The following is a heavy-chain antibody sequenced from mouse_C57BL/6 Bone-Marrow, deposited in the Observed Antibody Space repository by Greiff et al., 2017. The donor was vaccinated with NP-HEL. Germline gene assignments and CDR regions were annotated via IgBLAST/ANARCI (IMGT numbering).Heavy chain of an antibody. CDR1: GYTFTSYW. V-gene: IGHV1-59*01. J-gene: IGHJ2*01. CDR3: ARDYYGSRRGVFDY. CDR2: IDPSDSYT. Sequence: QVQLQQPGAELVRPGTSVKLSCKASGYTFTSYWMHWVKQRPGQGLEWIGVIDPSDSYTNYNQKFKGKATLTVDTSSSTAYMQLSSLTSEDSAVYYCARDYYGSRRGVFDYWGQGTTLTVSS. D-gene: IGHD1-1*01.